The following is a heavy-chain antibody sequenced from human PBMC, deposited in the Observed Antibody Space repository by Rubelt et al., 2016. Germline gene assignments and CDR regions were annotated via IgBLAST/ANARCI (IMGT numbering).Heavy chain of an antibody. CDR2: IIPILGIA. Sequence: QVQLVQSGAEVKKPGSSVKVSCKASGGTFSSYAISWVRQAPGQGLEWMGRIIPILGIANYAQKFQGRVTITADESTSTAYMELSSLRSEDTAVYYCARSSTTKYCGGDCYSPDYWGQGTLVTVSS. J-gene: IGHJ4*02. D-gene: IGHD2-21*01. CDR1: GGTFSSYA. CDR3: ARSSTTKYCGGDCYSPDY. V-gene: IGHV1-69*04.